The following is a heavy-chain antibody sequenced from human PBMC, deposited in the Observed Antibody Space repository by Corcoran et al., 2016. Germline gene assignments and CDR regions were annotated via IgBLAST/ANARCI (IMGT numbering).Heavy chain of an antibody. CDR2: IYYSGST. CDR3: AIDWPWGRITGILLGDDDAFDI. CDR1: GGSISSSSYY. D-gene: IGHD1-20*01. Sequence: QLQLQESGPGLVKPSETLSPTCPVSGGSISSSSYYWGWIRQPPGKGLEWIGSIYYSGSTYYNPSLKSRVTISVDTSKNKFSLKLSSVTAADTAVYYCAIDWPWGRITGILLGDDDAFDIWGQGTMVTVSS. V-gene: IGHV4-39*07. J-gene: IGHJ3*02.